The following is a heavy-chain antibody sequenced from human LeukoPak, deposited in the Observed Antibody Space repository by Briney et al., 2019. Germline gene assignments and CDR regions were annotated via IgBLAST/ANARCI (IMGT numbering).Heavy chain of an antibody. CDR1: GYTFTGYY. J-gene: IGHJ6*02. V-gene: IGHV1-2*02. CDR2: INPNSGGT. CDR3: ASYRATYGSMVGWSYYGMDV. D-gene: IGHD3-10*01. Sequence: VKVSCKASGYTFTGYYMHWVRQAPGQGLEWMGLINPNSGGTNYAQKFQGRVTMTRDTSISTAYMELSRLSSDDPAVYYCASYRATYGSMVGWSYYGMDVWGQGTTVTVSS.